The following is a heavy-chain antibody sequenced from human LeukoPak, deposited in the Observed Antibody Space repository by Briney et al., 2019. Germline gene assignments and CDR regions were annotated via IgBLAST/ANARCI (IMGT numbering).Heavy chain of an antibody. Sequence: SQTLSLTRTVSGDSITSGGYYWSWIRQRPGKGLEWIGYIYKTGSTYYNPSLKSRVTMSVDTSRNQFSLKVNSVTAADTAVYYCARDVLRWGQGTLVTVSS. V-gene: IGHV4-31*03. J-gene: IGHJ4*02. CDR3: ARDVLR. CDR2: IYKTGST. CDR1: GDSITSGGYY.